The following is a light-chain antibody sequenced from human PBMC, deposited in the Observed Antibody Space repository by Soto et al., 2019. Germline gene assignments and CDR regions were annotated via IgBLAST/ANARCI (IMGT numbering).Light chain of an antibody. CDR2: EVS. CDR1: SSDVGGYNY. CDR3: SSYTGIVTRV. Sequence: QSVLTQPASVSGSPGQSITISCTGTSSDVGGYNYVSWYQQHPGKAPKLMIYEVSNRPSGVSNRFSGSKSGSTASLTISGLQAEDEADYYCSSYTGIVTRVFGTGTKLTVL. J-gene: IGLJ1*01. V-gene: IGLV2-14*01.